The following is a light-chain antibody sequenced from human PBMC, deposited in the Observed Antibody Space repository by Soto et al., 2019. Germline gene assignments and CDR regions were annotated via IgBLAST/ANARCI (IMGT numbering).Light chain of an antibody. CDR2: RAS. J-gene: IGKJ4*01. CDR3: LQYVTYPYT. V-gene: IGKV1-5*03. CDR1: QSVSRE. Sequence: DIQMTQSPSTLSASVGDMVTLTCRASQSVSRELAWYQQKAGKAPKHLIYRASLLESGVPSRFSGGGSGTEFTLTISGLQPDDFATYYCLQYVTYPYTFGGGTTGDIK.